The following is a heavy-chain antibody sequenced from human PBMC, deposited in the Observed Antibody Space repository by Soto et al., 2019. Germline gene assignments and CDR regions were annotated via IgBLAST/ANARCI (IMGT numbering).Heavy chain of an antibody. D-gene: IGHD3-10*01. CDR1: GFTFSSYA. CDR3: VKEVRDQLLCSMDV. Sequence: SGGSLRLSCAASGFTFSSYAMTWVRQAPGKGLEWVSAIVGRGGSTYYADSVKGRFTISRDNSKNTLYLQMNSLRAEDTAVYYCVKEVRDQLLCSMDVWGQGTTVTVSS. CDR2: IVGRGGST. J-gene: IGHJ6*02. V-gene: IGHV3-23*01.